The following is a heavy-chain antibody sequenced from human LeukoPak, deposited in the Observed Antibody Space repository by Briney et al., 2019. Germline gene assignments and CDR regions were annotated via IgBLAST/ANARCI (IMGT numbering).Heavy chain of an antibody. Sequence: GGSLRLSCAASGFSVSSNYMSWVRQAPGKGLEWVSVIYSGDNTYYADSVKGRFTISRHNSKNTLYLQMDSLRAEDTAVYYCARATTPALVVAGNYWGQGTLVTVSS. CDR2: IYSGDNT. D-gene: IGHD6-19*01. V-gene: IGHV3-53*01. CDR3: ARATTPALVVAGNY. CDR1: GFSVSSNY. J-gene: IGHJ4*02.